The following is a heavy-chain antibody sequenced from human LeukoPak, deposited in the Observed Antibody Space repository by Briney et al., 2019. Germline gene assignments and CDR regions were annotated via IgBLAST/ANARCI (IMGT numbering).Heavy chain of an antibody. CDR3: ARWRFMVRGGGGFDP. CDR1: GGSIKTYY. CDR2: VYYTGST. J-gene: IGHJ5*02. V-gene: IGHV4-59*12. Sequence: SETLSLTCTVSGGSIKTYYWSWVRQPPGKGLEWIGFVYYTGSTNYSPSLKSRVTISVDTSKNQFSLKLSSVTAADTAVYYCARWRFMVRGGGGFDPWGQGTLVTVSS. D-gene: IGHD3-10*01.